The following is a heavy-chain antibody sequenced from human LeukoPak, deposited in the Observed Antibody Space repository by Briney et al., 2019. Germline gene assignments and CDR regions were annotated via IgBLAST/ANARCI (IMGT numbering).Heavy chain of an antibody. CDR3: ASNPPNTGDFYY. Sequence: GASVKVSCKTSGYTLTNLDINWLRQAPGQGLEWMGWMSPNSGDTGYAQKFQGRVSMTRDTSISTAYMELSSLRSEDTAVYYCASNPPNTGDFYYWGLGSLVTVSS. CDR2: MSPNSGDT. D-gene: IGHD1-1*01. CDR1: GYTLTNLD. V-gene: IGHV1-8*01. J-gene: IGHJ4*02.